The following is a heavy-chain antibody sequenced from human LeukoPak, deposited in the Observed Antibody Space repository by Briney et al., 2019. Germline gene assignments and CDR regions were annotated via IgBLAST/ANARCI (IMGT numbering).Heavy chain of an antibody. CDR2: ISGGSNI. CDR3: ARGMIGRHYYGMDV. CDR1: GFTFSSYY. Sequence: GGSLRLSCAASGFTFSSYYMKWVRQAPGKGLEWVSSISGGSNIYYADSVKGRFTISRDNAKNSLYLQMSSLRVEDTAVYFCARGMIGRHYYGMDVWGQGTTVTVSS. V-gene: IGHV3-69-1*01. J-gene: IGHJ6*02. D-gene: IGHD3-16*01.